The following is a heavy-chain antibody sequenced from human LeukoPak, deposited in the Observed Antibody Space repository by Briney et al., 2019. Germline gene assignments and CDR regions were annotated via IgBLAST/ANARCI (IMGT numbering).Heavy chain of an antibody. CDR1: GGTFSSYA. V-gene: IGHV1-69*06. CDR3: ARVEYSSSSVRGGPNPFDY. D-gene: IGHD6-6*01. Sequence: SVKVSCKASGGTFSSYAISWVRQAPGQGLEWMGRIIPIFGTANYAQKFQGRVTITADKSTSTAYMELSSLRSEDTAVYYCARVEYSSSSVRGGPNPFDYWGQGTLVTVSS. CDR2: IIPIFGTA. J-gene: IGHJ4*02.